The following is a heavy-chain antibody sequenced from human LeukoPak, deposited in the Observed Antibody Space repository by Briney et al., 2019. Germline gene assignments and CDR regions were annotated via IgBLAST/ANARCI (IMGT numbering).Heavy chain of an antibody. Sequence: ASVKVSCKASGYTFTSYGISWVRQAPGQGLEWMGWISAYNGNTNYAQKLQGRVTMTTDTSTGTAYMELRSLRSDDTAVYYCARGQGYYDSPPNPSDAFDIWGQGTMVAVSS. CDR3: ARGQGYYDSPPNPSDAFDI. D-gene: IGHD3-22*01. J-gene: IGHJ3*02. V-gene: IGHV1-18*01. CDR1: GYTFTSYG. CDR2: ISAYNGNT.